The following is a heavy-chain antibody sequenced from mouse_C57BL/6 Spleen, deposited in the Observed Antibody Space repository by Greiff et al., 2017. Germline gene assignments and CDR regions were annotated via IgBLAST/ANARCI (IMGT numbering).Heavy chain of an antibody. D-gene: IGHD4-1*01. CDR1: GYSITSGYY. CDR2: ISYDGSN. J-gene: IGHJ1*03. V-gene: IGHV3-6*01. CDR3: ARGTGTGYFDV. Sequence: VQLKESGPGLVKPSQSLSLTCSVTGYSITSGYYWNWIRQFPGNKLEWMGYISYDGSNNSNPSLKNRISITRDTSKNQFFLKLNSVTTEDTATYYCARGTGTGYFDVWGTGTTVTVSS.